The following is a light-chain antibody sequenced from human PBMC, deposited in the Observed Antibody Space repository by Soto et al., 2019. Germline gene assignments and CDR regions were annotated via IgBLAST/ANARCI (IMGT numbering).Light chain of an antibody. Sequence: EIVLKQSASALSLSPGERATLSCRASQSVSSYLAWYQQKPGQAPRLLIYDASNRATGIPARFSGSGSGTDFTLTISSLEPEDFAVYYCQQRSNWPWTFGQGTKVDI. J-gene: IGKJ1*01. CDR3: QQRSNWPWT. CDR1: QSVSSY. V-gene: IGKV3-11*01. CDR2: DAS.